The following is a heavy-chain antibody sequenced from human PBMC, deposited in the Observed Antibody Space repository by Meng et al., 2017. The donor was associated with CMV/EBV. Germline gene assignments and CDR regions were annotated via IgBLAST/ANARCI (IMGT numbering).Heavy chain of an antibody. CDR2: SDGATTI. V-gene: IGHV3-48*03. D-gene: IGHD2-2*01. CDR3: ARKGSSYYYYYYAMDV. CDR1: GFPFSSYE. J-gene: IGHJ6*02. Sequence: GESLKISCAASGFPFSSYEMNWVRQAPGKGLEWVSYSDGATTIYYADPVKGRFTISRDNSKNSLYLQMNSLRAEDTAVYYCARKGSSYYYYYYAMDVWGQGTTVTVSS.